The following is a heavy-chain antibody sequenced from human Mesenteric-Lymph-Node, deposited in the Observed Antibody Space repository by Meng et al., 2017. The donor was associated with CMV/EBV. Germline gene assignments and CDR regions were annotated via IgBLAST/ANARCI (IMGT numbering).Heavy chain of an antibody. V-gene: IGHV6-1*01. CDR3: ARDRWAAGPFDY. J-gene: IGHJ4*02. CDR1: GDRVSSNSAA. Sequence: SGDRVSSNSAAWNWIRQSPSRGLEWLGRTYYRSKWYNDYAVSVKSRITINPDTSKNQFSLQLNSVTPEDTAVYYCARDRWAAGPFDYWGQGTLVTVSS. CDR2: TYYRSKWYN. D-gene: IGHD6-13*01.